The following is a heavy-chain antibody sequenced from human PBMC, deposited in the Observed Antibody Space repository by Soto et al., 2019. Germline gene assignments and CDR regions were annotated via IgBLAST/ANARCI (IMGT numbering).Heavy chain of an antibody. V-gene: IGHV3-23*01. D-gene: IGHD2-15*01. J-gene: IGHJ3*02. Sequence: EVQLLESGGGLVQPGGSLRLSCAASGFSFSNYAMNWVRQAPGKGLEWVSVISGSGSSTYYADSVKGRFSISRDHSKSTLYLQMRSLRADDTAVYYCARRSPSWAFDIWGQGTMVTVSS. CDR3: ARRSPSWAFDI. CDR1: GFSFSNYA. CDR2: ISGSGSST.